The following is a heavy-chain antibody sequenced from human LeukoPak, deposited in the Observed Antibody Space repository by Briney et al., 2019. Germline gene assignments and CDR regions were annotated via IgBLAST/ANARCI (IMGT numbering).Heavy chain of an antibody. J-gene: IGHJ5*02. Sequence: GGSVRLSCAASGFTFSSYEMNWVRQAPGKGLEWVSYISSSGSTIYYADSVKGRFTISRDNAKNSLYLQMNSLRAEDTAVYYCAREIAVAGTVWFDPWGQGTLVTVSS. CDR3: AREIAVAGTVWFDP. CDR1: GFTFSSYE. CDR2: ISSSGSTI. D-gene: IGHD6-19*01. V-gene: IGHV3-48*03.